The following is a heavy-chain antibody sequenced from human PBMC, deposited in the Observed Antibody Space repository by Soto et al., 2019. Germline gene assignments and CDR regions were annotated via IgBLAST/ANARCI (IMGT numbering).Heavy chain of an antibody. J-gene: IGHJ4*02. V-gene: IGHV1-18*01. D-gene: IGHD6-25*01. CDR2: ISASNGNT. Sequence: QVQLVQSGAEVKKPGASVKVSCKASGYTFTSYGISWVRQAPGQGLEWMGWISASNGNTNYAQKLQGRVTMTTDTSRSTAYMERRSLGSDETAVYYCARESSRGCADYGGQGTLVTVSS. CDR3: ARESSRGCADY. CDR1: GYTFTSYG.